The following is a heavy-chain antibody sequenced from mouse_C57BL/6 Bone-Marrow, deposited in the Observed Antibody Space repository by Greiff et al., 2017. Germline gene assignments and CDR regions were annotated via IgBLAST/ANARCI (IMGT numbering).Heavy chain of an antibody. Sequence: VQLQQPGAELVKPGASVKVSCKASGYTFTSYWMHWVKQRPGQGLEWIGRIHPSDSDTNYNQKFKGKATLTVDKSSSTAYMQLSSLTSEDSAVYYCAITPPTTVAFGYWGQGTLVTVSA. CDR2: IHPSDSDT. V-gene: IGHV1-74*01. J-gene: IGHJ3*01. CDR3: AITPPTTVAFGY. D-gene: IGHD1-1*01. CDR1: GYTFTSYW.